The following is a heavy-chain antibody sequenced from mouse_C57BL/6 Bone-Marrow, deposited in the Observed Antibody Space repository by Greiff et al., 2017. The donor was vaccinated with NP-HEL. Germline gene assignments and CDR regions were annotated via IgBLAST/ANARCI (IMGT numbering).Heavy chain of an antibody. J-gene: IGHJ3*01. Sequence: VESGEGLVKPGGSLKLSCAASGFTFSSYAMSWVRQTPEKRLEWVAYISSGGDYIYYADTVKGRFTISRDNARNTLYLQMSSLKSEDTAMYYCTRGFYGSRGAWFAYWGQGTLVTVSA. CDR2: ISSGGDYI. CDR1: GFTFSSYA. D-gene: IGHD1-1*01. CDR3: TRGFYGSRGAWFAY. V-gene: IGHV5-9-1*02.